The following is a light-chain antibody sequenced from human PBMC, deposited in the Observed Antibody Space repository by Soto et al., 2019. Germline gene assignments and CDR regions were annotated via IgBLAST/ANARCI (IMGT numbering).Light chain of an antibody. CDR3: QQYNSQWT. CDR2: DAS. Sequence: DIQMTQSPSSLSASLGDRVTITCQASQDITNYLNWYQQKPGKAPRLLLYDASSLETGVPSRFSGSGSGTDFTLTITSLQPEDVATYYCQQYNSQWTFGQGTKVDIK. V-gene: IGKV1-33*01. J-gene: IGKJ1*01. CDR1: QDITNY.